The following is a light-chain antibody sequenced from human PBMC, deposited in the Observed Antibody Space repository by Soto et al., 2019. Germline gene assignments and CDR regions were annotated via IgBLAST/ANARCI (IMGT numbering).Light chain of an antibody. V-gene: IGKV3-15*01. J-gene: IGKJ4*01. Sequence: EIVMTQSPATLSVSPGERATLSCRASQSVSSNLAWYQQKPGQAPRLLIYGASTRATGIPARFSGSGSGTEFTLTISSLQSEDFAVYYCQQYNSWFPWPSFGGRTKVEIK. CDR1: QSVSSN. CDR2: GAS. CDR3: QQYNSWFPWPS.